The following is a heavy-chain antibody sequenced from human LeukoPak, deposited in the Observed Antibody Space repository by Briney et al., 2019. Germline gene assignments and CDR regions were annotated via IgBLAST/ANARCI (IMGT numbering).Heavy chain of an antibody. Sequence: PSEALSLTCTVSGGSISSSSYYWGWIRQPPGKGLEWIGSIYYSGSTYYNPSLKSRVTISVDTSKNQFSLKLSSVTAADTAVYYCARGVWWVAMGYYFDYWGQGTLVTVSS. CDR1: GGSISSSSYY. J-gene: IGHJ4*02. CDR3: ARGVWWVAMGYYFDY. CDR2: IYYSGST. D-gene: IGHD3-16*01. V-gene: IGHV4-39*07.